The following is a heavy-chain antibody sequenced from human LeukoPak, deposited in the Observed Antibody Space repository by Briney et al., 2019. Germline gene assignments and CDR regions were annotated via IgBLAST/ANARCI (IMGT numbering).Heavy chain of an antibody. Sequence: PGGSLRLSCAASGFIFSSYSMNWVRQAPGKGLEWVSYISSGSSTIYYADSVKGRFTISRDNAKNSLYLQMNSLRAEDTALCYCAKDSSSLVGYSYGYNFDYWGQGTLVTVSS. J-gene: IGHJ4*02. CDR2: ISSGSSTI. V-gene: IGHV3-48*01. D-gene: IGHD5-18*01. CDR3: AKDSSSLVGYSYGYNFDY. CDR1: GFIFSSYS.